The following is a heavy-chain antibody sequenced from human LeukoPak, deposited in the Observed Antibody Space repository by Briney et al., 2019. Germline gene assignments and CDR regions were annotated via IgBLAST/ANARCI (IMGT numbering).Heavy chain of an antibody. CDR2: IYYSGTT. V-gene: IGHV4-31*03. Sequence: PSETLSLTCTVSGGSISSGFYYWSWIRQHPGKGLEWIGYIYYSGTTYYNPSLKSRLSIPLDASKSQFSLKLCSVTAADTAVYYCVRGPYGRFDYWGRGTLVTVSS. CDR3: VRGPYGRFDY. J-gene: IGHJ4*02. D-gene: IGHD3-16*01. CDR1: GGSISSGFYY.